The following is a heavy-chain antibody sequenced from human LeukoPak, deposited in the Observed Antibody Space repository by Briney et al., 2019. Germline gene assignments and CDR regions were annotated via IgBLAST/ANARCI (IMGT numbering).Heavy chain of an antibody. CDR1: SGSISNSNFY. J-gene: IGHJ3*02. CDR2: IFYSGST. V-gene: IGHV4-39*07. Sequence: SETLSLTCTVSSGSISNSNFYWGWIRRPPGKGLEWIGSIFYSGSTDYNPSLKSRVTISVDTSKNQFSLKLNSVTAADTAMYYCARDDYYDSSGYYSSTGAFDIWGQGTMVIVSS. D-gene: IGHD3-22*01. CDR3: ARDDYYDSSGYYSSTGAFDI.